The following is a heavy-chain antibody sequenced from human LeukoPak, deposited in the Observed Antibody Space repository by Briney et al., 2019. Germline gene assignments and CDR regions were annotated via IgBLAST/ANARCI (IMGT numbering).Heavy chain of an antibody. CDR3: ARTSLCGGDCYFVY. CDR2: INPNSGGT. J-gene: IGHJ4*02. V-gene: IGHV1-2*02. CDR1: GYTFTGYY. D-gene: IGHD2-21*02. Sequence: ASVKVSCKASGYTFTGYYMHWVRQAPGQRLEWMRWINPNSGGTNYAQKFQGRVTMTRDTSISTAYMELSRLRSDDTAVYYCARTSLCGGDCYFVYWGQGTLVTVSS.